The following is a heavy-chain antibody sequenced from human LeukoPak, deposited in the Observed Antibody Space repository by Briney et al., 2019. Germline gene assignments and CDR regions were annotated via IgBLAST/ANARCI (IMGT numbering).Heavy chain of an antibody. CDR1: GGSFSGYY. Sequence: PSETLSLTCAVYGGSFSGYYWSWIRQPPGKGLEWNGEINHSGSTNYNPSLKSRVTISVDTSKNQFSLKLSSVTAADTAVYYCARDAGGGTMANGGQGTLVTVSS. D-gene: IGHD3-16*01. V-gene: IGHV4-34*01. CDR2: INHSGST. CDR3: ARDAGGGTMAN. J-gene: IGHJ4*02.